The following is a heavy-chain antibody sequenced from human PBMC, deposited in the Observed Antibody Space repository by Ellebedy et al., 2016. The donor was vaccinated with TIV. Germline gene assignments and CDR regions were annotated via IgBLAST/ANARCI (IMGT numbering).Heavy chain of an antibody. CDR1: GYSFTSYW. V-gene: IGHV5-51*01. Sequence: GESLKISCKGSGYSFTSYWIGWVRQMPGKGLEWMGIIYPGDSDTRYSPSFQGQVTISADKSISTAYLQWSSLKAPDTAMYYCARRKGTTVVTNDAFDIWGQGTMVTVSS. CDR3: ARRKGTTVVTNDAFDI. D-gene: IGHD4-23*01. J-gene: IGHJ3*02. CDR2: IYPGDSDT.